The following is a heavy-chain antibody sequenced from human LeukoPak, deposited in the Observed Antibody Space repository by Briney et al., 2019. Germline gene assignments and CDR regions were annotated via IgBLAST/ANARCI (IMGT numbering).Heavy chain of an antibody. J-gene: IGHJ4*02. CDR3: ARDPNRYYGSGSYFDY. CDR1: GYSLTGYY. Sequence: ASVKVSCKASGYSLTGYYMHWVRQAPGQGLEWMGWINPNSGDTKYAQKFQGRVTMTRDTSTSTAYMELRSLRSDDTAVYYCARDPNRYYGSGSYFDYWGQGTLVTVSS. V-gene: IGHV1-2*02. D-gene: IGHD3-10*01. CDR2: INPNSGDT.